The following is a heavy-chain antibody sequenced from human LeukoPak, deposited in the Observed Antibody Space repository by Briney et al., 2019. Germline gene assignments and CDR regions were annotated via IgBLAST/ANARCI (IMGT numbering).Heavy chain of an antibody. D-gene: IGHD6-6*01. CDR1: GGSIYTYY. Sequence: SETLSLTCTVSGGSIYTYYWSWIRQPAGKGLEYIGRIYTSGITNCNPSLKDRVTISVDTSKNQFSLKLSSVTAADTAVYFCASDPSQAYFDSWGQGTLVTVSS. CDR2: IYTSGIT. V-gene: IGHV4-4*07. J-gene: IGHJ4*02. CDR3: ASDPSQAYFDS.